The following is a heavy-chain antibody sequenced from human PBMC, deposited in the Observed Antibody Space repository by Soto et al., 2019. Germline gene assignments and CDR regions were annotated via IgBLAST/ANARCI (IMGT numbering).Heavy chain of an antibody. CDR2: IYYSGST. Sequence: QVQLQESGPGLVKPSQTLSLTCTVSGDSISSGDYYWSWIRQPPGKGLEWIGYIYYSGSTYYNPSRKSRVTISVDPSKNQFSLKLSSVTAADTAVYYCARDIVLVPFFFGYYGMDVWGQGTTVTVSS. V-gene: IGHV4-30-4*01. CDR3: ARDIVLVPFFFGYYGMDV. D-gene: IGHD2-2*01. CDR1: GDSISSGDYY. J-gene: IGHJ6*02.